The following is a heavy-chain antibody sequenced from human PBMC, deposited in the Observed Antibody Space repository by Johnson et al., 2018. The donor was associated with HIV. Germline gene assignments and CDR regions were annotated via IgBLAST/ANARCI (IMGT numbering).Heavy chain of an antibody. CDR2: IYSGGST. CDR1: GFSFSSYA. Sequence: EKLVESGGVVVQPGRSLRLSCAASGFSFSSYAMHWVRQAPGKGLEWVSVIYSGGSTYYADSVKGRFTISRDNSKNTLYLQMNSLRAEDTAVYYCAKDGRVGATLMSTGDDAFDIWGQGTMVTVSS. J-gene: IGHJ3*02. D-gene: IGHD1-26*01. V-gene: IGHV3-NL1*01. CDR3: AKDGRVGATLMSTGDDAFDI.